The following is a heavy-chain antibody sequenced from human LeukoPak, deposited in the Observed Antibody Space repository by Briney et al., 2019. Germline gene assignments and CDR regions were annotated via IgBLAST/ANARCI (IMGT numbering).Heavy chain of an antibody. J-gene: IGHJ4*02. CDR1: GFTFSNAW. Sequence: GSLRLSCAASGFTFSNAWMSWVRRAPGKGLEWVGRIKCKTDGGTTDYAAPVKGRFTISRDDSKNTLYLQMNSLKTEDTAVYYCTTDRYYDSSGYYYPFDYWGQGTLVTVSS. CDR2: IKCKTDGGTT. CDR3: TTDRYYDSSGYYYPFDY. V-gene: IGHV3-15*01. D-gene: IGHD3-22*01.